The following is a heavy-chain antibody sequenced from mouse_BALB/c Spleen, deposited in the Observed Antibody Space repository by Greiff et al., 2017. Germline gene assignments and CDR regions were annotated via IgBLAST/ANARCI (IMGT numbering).Heavy chain of an antibody. CDR1: GFNIKDTY. D-gene: IGHD4-1*01. Sequence: EVKLQESGAELVKPGASVKLSCTASGFNIKDTYMHWVKQRPEQGLEWIGRIDPANGNTKYDPKFQGKATITADTSSNTAYLQLSSLTSEDTAVYYCARDWDDGAWFAYWGQGTLVTVSA. CDR3: ARDWDDGAWFAY. CDR2: IDPANGNT. V-gene: IGHV14-3*02. J-gene: IGHJ3*01.